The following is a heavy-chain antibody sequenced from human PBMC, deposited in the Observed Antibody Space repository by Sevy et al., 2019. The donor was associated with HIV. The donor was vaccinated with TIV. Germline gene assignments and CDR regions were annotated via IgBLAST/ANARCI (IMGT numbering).Heavy chain of an antibody. CDR1: GFTFTSSA. CDR2: IVVSSGNT. J-gene: IGHJ4*02. V-gene: IGHV1-58*01. D-gene: IGHD3-3*01. Sequence: ASVKVSCKASGFTFTSSAVQWVRQARGQRLEWIGWIVVSSGNTNYAQKFQERVTITRDMSTSTAYMELSSLRSEDTAVYYCAAGTTYYDFWSGYYHPSDFDYWGQGTLVTVSS. CDR3: AAGTTYYDFWSGYYHPSDFDY.